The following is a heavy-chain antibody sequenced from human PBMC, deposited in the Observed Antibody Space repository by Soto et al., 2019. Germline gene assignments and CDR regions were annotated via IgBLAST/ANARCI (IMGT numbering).Heavy chain of an antibody. CDR3: ASTFYDILTGYSPGPFDY. Sequence: GSLRLSCAASVFTFSSYEMNWVRQAPGKGLEWVSYISSSGSTIYYADSVKGRFTISRDNAKNSLYLQMNSLRAEDTAVYYCASTFYDILTGYSPGPFDYWGQGTLVTVSS. V-gene: IGHV3-48*03. J-gene: IGHJ4*02. D-gene: IGHD3-9*01. CDR1: VFTFSSYE. CDR2: ISSSGSTI.